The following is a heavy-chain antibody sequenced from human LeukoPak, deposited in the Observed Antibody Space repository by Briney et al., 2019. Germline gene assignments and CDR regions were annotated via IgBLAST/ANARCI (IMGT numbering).Heavy chain of an antibody. CDR2: IYYSGST. CDR3: ARGPYSYDSSGAFDI. Sequence: SETLSLTCTVSGGSIGSYYWSWIRQPPGKGLEWIGYIYYSGSTNFNPSLKSRVTISIDTSKNQFSLKLSSVTAADTAVYFRARGPYSYDSSGAFDIWGQGTMVTVSS. CDR1: GGSIGSYY. V-gene: IGHV4-59*08. J-gene: IGHJ3*02. D-gene: IGHD3-22*01.